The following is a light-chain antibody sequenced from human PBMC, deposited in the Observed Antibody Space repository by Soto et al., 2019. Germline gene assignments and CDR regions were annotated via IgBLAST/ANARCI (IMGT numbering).Light chain of an antibody. CDR3: QSYDSSLSAGV. Sequence: QLVLTQPPSVSGAPGQRVTISCTGSYSNIGAGYDVHWYRQLPGTAPKLLIYGNSNRPSGVPDRFSGSKSGTSASLAITGLQAEDEADYYCQSYDSSLSAGVFGGGTKVTVL. CDR2: GNS. V-gene: IGLV1-40*01. CDR1: YSNIGAGYD. J-gene: IGLJ3*02.